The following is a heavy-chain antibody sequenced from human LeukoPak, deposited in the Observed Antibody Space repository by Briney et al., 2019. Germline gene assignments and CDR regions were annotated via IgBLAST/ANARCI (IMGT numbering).Heavy chain of an antibody. D-gene: IGHD3-10*01. Sequence: ASVKVSCKASGYTFSNYGITWVRQAPGQGLEWMGTISGHNGDVNYAPKFQGRVTMTTDTSTTTAYMELRSLRFDDTDVYYCARYNSLLRGVTTSDYWGQGTLVTVSS. V-gene: IGHV1-18*01. CDR1: GYTFSNYG. CDR3: ARYNSLLRGVTTSDY. CDR2: ISGHNGDV. J-gene: IGHJ4*02.